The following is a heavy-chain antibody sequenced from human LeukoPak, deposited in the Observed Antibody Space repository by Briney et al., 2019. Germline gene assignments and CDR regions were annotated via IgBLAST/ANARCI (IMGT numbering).Heavy chain of an antibody. V-gene: IGHV4-30-2*01. J-gene: IGHJ3*02. D-gene: IGHD6-19*01. CDR3: ARSQWGYPFDI. CDR2: IHTSGST. CDR1: GGSISSGTYY. Sequence: SETLSLTCTVSGGSISSGTYYWTWIRQPPGKGLEWVGYIHTSGSTYYKPSLKSRVTISLDRSKNQFSLKLSSVTAADTAVYYCARSQWGYPFDIWGQGTMVTVSS.